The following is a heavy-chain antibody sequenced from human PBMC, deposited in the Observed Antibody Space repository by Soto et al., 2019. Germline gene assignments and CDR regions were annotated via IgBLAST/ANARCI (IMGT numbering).Heavy chain of an antibody. CDR3: ASPYYDILTRYYSAHYYGMDV. CDR2: IIPIFGTA. V-gene: IGHV1-69*01. Sequence: QVQLVQSGAEVTKPGSSVKVSCKASGGTFSSYAISWVRQAPGQGLEWMGGIIPIFGTANYAQKFQGKVTITADESTSTAYLELSSLRSEDTAVYYCASPYYDILTRYYSAHYYGMDVWGQGTTVTVSS. J-gene: IGHJ6*02. D-gene: IGHD3-9*01. CDR1: GGTFSSYA.